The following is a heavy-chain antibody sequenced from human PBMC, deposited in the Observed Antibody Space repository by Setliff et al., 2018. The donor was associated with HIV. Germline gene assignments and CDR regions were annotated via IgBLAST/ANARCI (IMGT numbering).Heavy chain of an antibody. D-gene: IGHD3-10*01. CDR3: ARSMGFKATTRLDF. CDR1: GYSFTTLW. CDR2: VFPDDSDT. J-gene: IGHJ4*02. V-gene: IGHV5-51*01. Sequence: GESLKISCQASGYSFTTLWIAWVRQMPGKGLEWMGMVFPDDSDTRYSPSFQGQVSMSADKSINTAYLQWSSLKASDTAVYYCARSMGFKATTRLDFWGPGTRVTVS.